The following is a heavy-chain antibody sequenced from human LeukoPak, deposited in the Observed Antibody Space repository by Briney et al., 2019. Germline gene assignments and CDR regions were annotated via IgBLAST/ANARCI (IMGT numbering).Heavy chain of an antibody. CDR1: GYSFTGYW. J-gene: IGHJ5*02. Sequence: GESLRISCKGVGYSFTGYWIGWGRQMPGKGLEWRGVIYPGEADTRYGPCSQGEATISAETSISTDYLQWSSLKASDTAMYYCARQQYQLPEEGLDLWGRGTLVSVSS. D-gene: IGHD2-2*01. CDR3: ARQQYQLPEEGLDL. V-gene: IGHV5-51*01. CDR2: IYPGEADT.